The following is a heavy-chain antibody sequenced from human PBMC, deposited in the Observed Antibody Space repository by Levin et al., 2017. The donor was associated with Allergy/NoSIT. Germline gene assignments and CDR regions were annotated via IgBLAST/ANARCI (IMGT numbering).Heavy chain of an antibody. D-gene: IGHD2-8*02. CDR2: IVTGGSA. CDR3: ARGSGGVYCTGAGCDAY. J-gene: IGHJ4*02. Sequence: PGGSLRLSCTVPGFTFSTSDMSWVRQAPGKGLEWVSFIVTGGSAFYADSVKGRFTISRDNSKNTFYLQMNSLRADDSAVYYCARGSGGVYCTGAGCDAYWGQGTLVTVSS. CDR1: GFTFSTSD. V-gene: IGHV3-53*01.